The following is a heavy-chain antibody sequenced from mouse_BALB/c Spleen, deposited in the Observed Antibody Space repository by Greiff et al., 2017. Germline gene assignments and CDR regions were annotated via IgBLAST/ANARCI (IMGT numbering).Heavy chain of an antibody. CDR2: ISSGSSTI. V-gene: IGHV5-17*02. Sequence: EVHLVESGGGLVQPGGSRKLSCAASGFTFSSFGMHWVRQAPEKGLEWVAYISSGSSTIYYADTVKGRFTISRDNPKNTLFLQMTSLRSEDTAMYYCARSGYYGVWYFDVWGAGTTVTVSS. CDR3: ARSGYYGVWYFDV. D-gene: IGHD2-3*01. J-gene: IGHJ1*01. CDR1: GFTFSSFG.